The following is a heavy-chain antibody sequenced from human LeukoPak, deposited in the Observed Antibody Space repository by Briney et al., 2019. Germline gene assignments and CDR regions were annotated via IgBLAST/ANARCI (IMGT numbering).Heavy chain of an antibody. D-gene: IGHD3-16*01. Sequence: GGSLRLSCAASGFTFSSYAMSWVRQAPGKGLEWVSVLSGSGVNTYYADSVKGRFTLSRDNSKNTLYLQMNSLRAEDTAVYYCAKGPSPVLGGGSYFDYWGQGTLVTVSS. CDR1: GFTFSSYA. CDR2: LSGSGVNT. V-gene: IGHV3-23*01. CDR3: AKGPSPVLGGGSYFDY. J-gene: IGHJ4*02.